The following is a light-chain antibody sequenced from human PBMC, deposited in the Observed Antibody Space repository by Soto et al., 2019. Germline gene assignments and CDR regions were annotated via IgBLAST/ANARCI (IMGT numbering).Light chain of an antibody. Sequence: DIPMTQSPSSLSASVGDRVTITCRASQSISSYLNWYQQKPGKAPKLLIYAASSLQSGVPSRFSGSGPGTDFTLTISSLQPEDFATYYCQQSYSTPSFGQGTKVEIK. CDR1: QSISSY. CDR2: AAS. CDR3: QQSYSTPS. V-gene: IGKV1-39*01. J-gene: IGKJ1*01.